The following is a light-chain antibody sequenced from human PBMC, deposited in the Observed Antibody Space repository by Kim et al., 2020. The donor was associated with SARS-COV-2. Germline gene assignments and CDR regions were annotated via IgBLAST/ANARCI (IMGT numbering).Light chain of an antibody. Sequence: LSPGERASLSCRASQSVITYLAWYQLKPGQSPRLLIFGASSSATGIPDRFSGSGSGTDFTLTISRLEPEDFAVYYCQQYDSSPRSFGQGTKVAIK. CDR2: GAS. CDR1: QSVITY. CDR3: QQYDSSPRS. V-gene: IGKV3-20*01. J-gene: IGKJ1*01.